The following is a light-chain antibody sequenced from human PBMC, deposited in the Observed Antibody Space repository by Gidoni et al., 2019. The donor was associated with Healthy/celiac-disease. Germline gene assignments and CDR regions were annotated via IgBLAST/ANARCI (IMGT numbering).Light chain of an antibody. CDR1: SPNIGAGYD. CDR3: QSYDSSLSVSYV. J-gene: IGLJ1*01. Sequence: QSVLTQPPSVSGAPGQRVTISCTGSSPNIGAGYDVHWYQQLPGTAPKLPIYGNSNRPSGVPDRFSGSKSSPSASLAITGLQAEDEADYYCQSYDSSLSVSYVFGTGTKVTVL. CDR2: GNS. V-gene: IGLV1-40*01.